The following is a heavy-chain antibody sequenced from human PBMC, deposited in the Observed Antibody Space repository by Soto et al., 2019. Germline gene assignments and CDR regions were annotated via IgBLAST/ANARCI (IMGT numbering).Heavy chain of an antibody. CDR1: GGSISSYY. J-gene: IGHJ4*02. Sequence: NPSETLSLTCTVSGGSISSYYWSWIRQPPGKGLEWIGYIYYSGSTNYNPSLKSRVTISVDTSKNQFSLKLSSVAAADTAVYYCAGVEMATIGIDYWGQGTLVTVSS. V-gene: IGHV4-59*01. CDR3: AGVEMATIGIDY. CDR2: IYYSGST. D-gene: IGHD5-12*01.